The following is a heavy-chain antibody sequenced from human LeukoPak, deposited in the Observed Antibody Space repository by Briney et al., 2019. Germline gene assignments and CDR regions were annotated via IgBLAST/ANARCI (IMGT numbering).Heavy chain of an antibody. Sequence: SETLSLTCTVSGGSISSYYWSWIRQPPGKGLEWIGYIYYSGSTNYNPSLKSRVTISVDTSKNQFSLKLSSVTAADTAVYYCARETGWESAFDIWGQGTMVTVSS. CDR3: ARETGWESAFDI. J-gene: IGHJ3*02. CDR1: GGSISSYY. CDR2: IYYSGST. V-gene: IGHV4-59*01. D-gene: IGHD1-26*01.